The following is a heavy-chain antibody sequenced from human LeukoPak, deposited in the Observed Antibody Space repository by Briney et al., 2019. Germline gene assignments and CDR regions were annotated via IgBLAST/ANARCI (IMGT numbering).Heavy chain of an antibody. CDR3: ARDYCGGPNCLNAQTLDS. V-gene: IGHV3-48*04. J-gene: IGHJ4*02. D-gene: IGHD2-21*01. Sequence: GGSLRLSCAASGFTFSSYSVNWVRQAPGKGLEWVGYITGSGEITSYGDSVKGRFTISRDNAKNSLYLQMNSLGVDDTALYYCARDYCGGPNCLNAQTLDSWGQGTLVTVSS. CDR2: ITGSGEIT. CDR1: GFTFSSYS.